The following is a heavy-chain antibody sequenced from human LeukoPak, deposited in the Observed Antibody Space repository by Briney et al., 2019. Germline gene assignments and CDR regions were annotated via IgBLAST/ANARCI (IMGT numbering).Heavy chain of an antibody. CDR1: GGSFSGYY. D-gene: IGHD2-2*01. CDR2: INHSGST. Sequence: LKTLSLTCAVYGGSFSGYYWSWIRQPPGKGLEWIGEINHSGSTNYNPSLKSRVTISVDTSKNQFSLKLSSVTAADTAVYYCARADIVVVPAATDGGGGMDVWGKGTTVTVSS. J-gene: IGHJ6*04. V-gene: IGHV4-34*01. CDR3: ARADIVVVPAATDGGGGMDV.